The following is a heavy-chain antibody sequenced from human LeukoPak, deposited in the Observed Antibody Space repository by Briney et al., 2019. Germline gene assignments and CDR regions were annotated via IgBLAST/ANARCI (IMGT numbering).Heavy chain of an antibody. Sequence: SETLSLTCAFTGYSISSGYYWGWIRQPPGKGLEWIGSIYHSGSTYYNPSLKSRVTISVDTSKNQFSLKLSSVTAADTAVYYCARPPSRYYDSSGYLWGQGTLVTVSS. J-gene: IGHJ4*02. D-gene: IGHD3-22*01. V-gene: IGHV4-38-2*01. CDR1: GYSISSGYY. CDR3: ARPPSRYYDSSGYL. CDR2: IYHSGST.